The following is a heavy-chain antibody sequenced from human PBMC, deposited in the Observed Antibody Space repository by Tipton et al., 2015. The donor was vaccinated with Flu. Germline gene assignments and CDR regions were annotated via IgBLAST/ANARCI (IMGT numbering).Heavy chain of an antibody. J-gene: IGHJ5*02. V-gene: IGHV4-38-2*01. CDR3: ARRDYSNYVSEPKNWFDP. D-gene: IGHD4-11*01. Sequence: TLSLTCAVSGDSIRSSDYYWAWIRQAPGQGLEWIGNVHRTGNPYYNPSLKSRVTISVDMSRNQFSLRLTSVTAADTAVYYCARRDYSNYVSEPKNWFDPWGQGTLVTVSS. CDR2: VHRTGNP. CDR1: GDSIRSSDYY.